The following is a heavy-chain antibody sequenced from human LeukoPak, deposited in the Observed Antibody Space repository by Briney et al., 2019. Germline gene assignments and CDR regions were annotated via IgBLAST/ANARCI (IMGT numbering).Heavy chain of an antibody. V-gene: IGHV3-23*01. J-gene: IGHJ4*02. Sequence: PGGSLRLSCAASGFTFSSYAMSWVRQAPGKGLEWVSAISGSGGSTYYADSVKGRFTISRDNSKNTLYLQMNSLRAEDTAVYYCAKVRGRGSGYYDPSFDYWGQGTLVTVSS. CDR3: AKVRGRGSGYYDPSFDY. CDR2: ISGSGGST. CDR1: GFTFSSYA. D-gene: IGHD3-22*01.